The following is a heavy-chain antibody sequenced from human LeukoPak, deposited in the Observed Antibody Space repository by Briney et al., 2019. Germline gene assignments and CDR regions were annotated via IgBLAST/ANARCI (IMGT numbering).Heavy chain of an antibody. V-gene: IGHV1-2*02. Sequence: VASVKVSFKASGYTFTDYYISWVRQAPGQGLEWMVWINPNGGGTDYAQKFQGRVTMTRDTSITTAYMELSRLTSDDTAVYYCARSLGYCRGGSCYWGQGTLVTVSS. CDR1: GYTFTDYY. D-gene: IGHD2-15*01. CDR3: ARSLGYCRGGSCY. J-gene: IGHJ4*02. CDR2: INPNGGGT.